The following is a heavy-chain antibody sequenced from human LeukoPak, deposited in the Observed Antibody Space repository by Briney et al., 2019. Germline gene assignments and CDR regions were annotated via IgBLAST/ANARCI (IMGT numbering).Heavy chain of an antibody. CDR1: GFIFSNFA. CDR2: ISGSGGST. Sequence: GGSLRLSCEVSGFIFSNFAMSWVRQAAGKGLKWVSAISGSGGSTYSADSVQGRFTISRDDSKNTLYLQMNSLRAEDTAVYYGAKDAIGQYRPYYFDHWGQGTLVPVSS. J-gene: IGHJ4*02. CDR3: AKDAIGQYRPYYFDH. V-gene: IGHV3-23*01. D-gene: IGHD3-16*02.